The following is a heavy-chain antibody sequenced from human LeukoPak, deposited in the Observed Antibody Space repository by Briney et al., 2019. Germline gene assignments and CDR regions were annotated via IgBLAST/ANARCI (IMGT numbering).Heavy chain of an antibody. D-gene: IGHD7-27*01. V-gene: IGHV1-2*02. CDR3: ARVTGDRRGHAFDI. CDR2: INPNSGGT. J-gene: IGHJ3*02. Sequence: SVKVSCKASGYTFTGYYMHWVRQAPGQGLEWMGWINPNSGGTNYAQKFQGRVTMTRDTSISTAYMELSRLRSDDTAVYYCARVTGDRRGHAFDIWGQGTMVTVSS. CDR1: GYTFTGYY.